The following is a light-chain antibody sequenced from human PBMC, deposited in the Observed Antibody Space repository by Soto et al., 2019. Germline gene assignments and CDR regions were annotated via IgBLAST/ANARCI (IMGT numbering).Light chain of an antibody. Sequence: QAVVTQPPSASATPGQRVTISCSGSSSNIGKNAVSWYQHLPGTAPKLVMYKNDQRPSGVPDRFSGSKSGTSASLAISGLQSEVEADYYCASWDDSLNGWVFGGGTKVTVL. CDR1: SSNIGKNA. CDR2: KND. V-gene: IGLV1-44*01. CDR3: ASWDDSLNGWV. J-gene: IGLJ3*02.